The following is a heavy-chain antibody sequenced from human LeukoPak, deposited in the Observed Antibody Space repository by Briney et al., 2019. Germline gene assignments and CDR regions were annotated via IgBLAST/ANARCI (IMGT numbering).Heavy chain of an antibody. CDR2: INWNGGST. CDR1: GFTFDDYG. D-gene: IGHD6-13*01. J-gene: IGHJ5*02. V-gene: IGHV3-20*04. CDR3: ARAAAAGTNNWFDP. Sequence: PGGSLRLSCAASGFTFDDYGVSWVRQAPGKGLEWVSGINWNGGSTGYADSVKGRFTISRDNAKNSLYLQMNSLRAEDTALYYCARAAAAGTNNWFDPWGQGTLVTVSS.